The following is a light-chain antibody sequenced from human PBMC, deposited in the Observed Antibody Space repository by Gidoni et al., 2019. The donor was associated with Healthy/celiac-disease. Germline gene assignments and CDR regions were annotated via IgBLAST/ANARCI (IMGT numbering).Light chain of an antibody. V-gene: IGKV3-20*01. CDR1: QCVSSSY. CDR3: QQYGSSPWT. J-gene: IGKJ1*01. Sequence: EIVLTQSPGTLPLSPGERATLSCRASQCVSSSYLAWYQQKPGKAPRLLIYGASSRATGIPDRFSGSGSGTDFTLTISRLEPEDFAVYYCQQYGSSPWTFGQGTKVEIK. CDR2: GAS.